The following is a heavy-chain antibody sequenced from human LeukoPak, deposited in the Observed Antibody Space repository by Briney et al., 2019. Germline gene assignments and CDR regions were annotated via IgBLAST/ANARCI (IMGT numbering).Heavy chain of an antibody. J-gene: IGHJ4*02. CDR2: ISYDGSNK. CDR1: GFTLSSYA. CDR3: ARDSIAVAGSPSDY. D-gene: IGHD6-19*01. V-gene: IGHV3-30*01. Sequence: GRSLRLSCAASGFTLSSYAMHWVRQAPGKGLEWVAVISYDGSNKYYADSVKGRFTISRDNSKNTLYLQMNGLRAEDTAVYYCARDSIAVAGSPSDYWGQGTLVTVSS.